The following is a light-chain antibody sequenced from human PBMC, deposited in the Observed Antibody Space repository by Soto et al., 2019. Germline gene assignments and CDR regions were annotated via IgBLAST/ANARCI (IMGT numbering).Light chain of an antibody. V-gene: IGKV3-20*01. CDR3: QQWGSSLT. CDR1: QSVSSSY. CDR2: GAS. J-gene: IGKJ3*01. Sequence: EIVLMHSPGTLSLSPCERATLSSRASQSVSSSYLAWYQQKPGQAPRLLIYGASSRATGVPDRFSGRGSGADFTLTISRLEPEDFAVYYCQQWGSSLTFGPGTKVDIK.